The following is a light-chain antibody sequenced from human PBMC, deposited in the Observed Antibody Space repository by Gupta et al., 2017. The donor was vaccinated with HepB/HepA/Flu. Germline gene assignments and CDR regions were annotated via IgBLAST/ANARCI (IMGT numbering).Light chain of an antibody. J-gene: IGKJ1*01. Sequence: DIVITQSPLSLPVTPGEPASISCRSSQSLLHSNGYNYLDWYLQKPGQSPQFLIYWGSNRAYGVPDRFSGSGSGTDFTLKISRVEAEDVGVYYCKQALQTPRTFGQGTKVEIK. CDR3: KQALQTPRT. V-gene: IGKV2-28*01. CDR2: WGS. CDR1: QSLLHSNGYNY.